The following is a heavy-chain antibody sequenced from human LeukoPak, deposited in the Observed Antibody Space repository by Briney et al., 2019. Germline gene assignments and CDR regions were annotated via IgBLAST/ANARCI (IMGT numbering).Heavy chain of an antibody. CDR3: VKDRTGYYAYSFDL. CDR2: INWNSGML. Sequence: GRSLRLSCAASGFTFYDYAMHWVRQAPGKGLEGVAGINWNSGMLGYADSVKGRFTISRDNARNSLSLQMNGLRAEDMALYYCVKDRTGYYAYSFDLWGQGTLVTVS. D-gene: IGHD3-9*01. CDR1: GFTFYDYA. V-gene: IGHV3-9*03. J-gene: IGHJ3*01.